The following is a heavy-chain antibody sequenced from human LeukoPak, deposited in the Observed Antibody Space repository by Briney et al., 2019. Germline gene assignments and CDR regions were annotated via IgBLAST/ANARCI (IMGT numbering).Heavy chain of an antibody. CDR1: GFSFSDYY. J-gene: IGHJ4*02. D-gene: IGHD5-18*01. V-gene: IGHV3-11*04. CDR2: ISSSGSTI. CDR3: ARRGYNYGLDS. Sequence: GGSLRLSCAASGFSFSDYYMTWIRQAPGKGLEWISYISSSGSTIYYANSVGGRFTISRDNAKNSLFLQMNTLRVEDTAVYYCARRGYNYGLDSWGQGTPVTVSS.